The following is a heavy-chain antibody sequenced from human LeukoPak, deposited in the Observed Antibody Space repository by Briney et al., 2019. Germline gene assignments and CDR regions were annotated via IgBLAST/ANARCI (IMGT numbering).Heavy chain of an antibody. CDR3: ARHLGYSGSYRVAFDI. V-gene: IGHV5-51*01. Sequence: GASPKISRRGPGYSFTSYWIGWVRQMPGKGLEWMGIIYHGDSDTRYSPSFQGQVTITADKSISTAYLQWSSLKASDTAMYYCARHLGYSGSYRVAFDIWGQGTMVTVSS. J-gene: IGHJ3*02. CDR2: IYHGDSDT. D-gene: IGHD1-26*01. CDR1: GYSFTSYW.